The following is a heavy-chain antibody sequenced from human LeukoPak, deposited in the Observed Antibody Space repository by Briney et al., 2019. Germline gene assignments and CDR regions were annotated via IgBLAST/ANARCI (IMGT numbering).Heavy chain of an antibody. CDR1: GFTFNDYY. CDR3: ATDGAGLDT. J-gene: IGHJ5*02. CDR2: INIGGTNT. V-gene: IGHV3-11*01. Sequence: RGGSLKLSFAASGFTFNDYYMSWIRQAPGKGLEWLSYINIGGTNTDYADSVKGRFTISRDNAKKSLYLEMNNLRAEDTAVYYCATDGAGLDTWGQGGLVTVSS.